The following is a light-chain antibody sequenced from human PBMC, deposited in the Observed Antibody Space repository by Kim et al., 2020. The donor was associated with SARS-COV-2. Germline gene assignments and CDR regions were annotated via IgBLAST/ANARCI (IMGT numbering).Light chain of an antibody. J-gene: IGLJ1*01. CDR1: RSNIGNNY. CDR2: DNN. V-gene: IGLV1-51*01. Sequence: QKVTSTGSGRRSNIGNNYVSWYQQFPGTAPKLLIYDNNKRPSGIPDRFSGSKSGTAATLGITGLQTGDEADYYCETWDSSLSAGGVFGTGTKVTVL. CDR3: ETWDSSLSAGGV.